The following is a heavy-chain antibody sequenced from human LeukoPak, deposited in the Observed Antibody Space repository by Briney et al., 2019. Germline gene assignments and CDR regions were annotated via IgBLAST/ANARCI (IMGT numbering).Heavy chain of an antibody. D-gene: IGHD3-10*01. CDR3: AKVRGGVIKTGAFDY. CDR2: ISGSGGTA. J-gene: IGHJ4*02. Sequence: PGGSLRLSCAASGFTFSSYSMNWVRQAPGKGLEWVSAISGSGGTAYYADSVKGRFTISRDNSKNTLYLQMNSLRAEDTAVYYCAKVRGGVIKTGAFDYWGQGTLVTVSS. CDR1: GFTFSSYS. V-gene: IGHV3-23*01.